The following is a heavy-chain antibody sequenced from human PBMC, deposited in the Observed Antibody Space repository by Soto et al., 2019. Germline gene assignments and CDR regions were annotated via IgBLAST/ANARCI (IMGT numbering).Heavy chain of an antibody. CDR1: GFTFSSYG. Sequence: QVQLVESGGGVVQPGRSLRLSCVASGFTFSSYGMHWVRQAPGKGLEWVASISYDGSNTYYADSVQGRFTISRDNSKNTLYLQMNSLRAEDTSVYYCAKEGGLSGSYYISSSYYFDYWGQGTLVTVSS. V-gene: IGHV3-30*18. J-gene: IGHJ4*02. D-gene: IGHD1-26*01. CDR2: ISYDGSNT. CDR3: AKEGGLSGSYYISSSYYFDY.